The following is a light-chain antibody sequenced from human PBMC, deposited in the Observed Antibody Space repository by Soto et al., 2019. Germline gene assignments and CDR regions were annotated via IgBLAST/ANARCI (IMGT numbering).Light chain of an antibody. CDR1: SSDVGGYNY. CDR3: CSYAGSLV. CDR2: DVS. V-gene: IGLV2-11*01. Sequence: QSALTQPRSVSGSPGQSVTISCNGTSSDVGGYNYVSWYQQHPGKAPKLMIYDVSKRPSGVPDRFSGSKSGNTASLTISGLQAEDEADYYCCSYAGSLVFGGGTKLTVL. J-gene: IGLJ2*01.